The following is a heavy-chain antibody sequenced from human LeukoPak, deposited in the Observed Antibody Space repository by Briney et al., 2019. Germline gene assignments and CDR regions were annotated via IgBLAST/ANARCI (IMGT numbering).Heavy chain of an antibody. CDR2: IIPIFGTA. J-gene: IGHJ4*02. D-gene: IGHD2-8*01. CDR3: AGTPVLMVYATFDY. CDR1: GGTFSSYA. Sequence: ASVKVSCKASGGTFSSYAISWVRQAPGQGLEWMGGIIPIFGTANYAQKFQGRVTITTDESTSTAYMEPSSLRSEDTAVYYCAGTPVLMVYATFDYWGQGTLVTVSS. V-gene: IGHV1-69*05.